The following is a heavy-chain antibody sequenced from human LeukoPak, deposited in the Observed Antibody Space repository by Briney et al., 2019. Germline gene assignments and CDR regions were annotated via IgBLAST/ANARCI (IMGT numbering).Heavy chain of an antibody. V-gene: IGHV4-4*02. CDR3: ARGGLAVAEGVV. CDR2: IYHSGST. D-gene: IGHD6-19*01. J-gene: IGHJ4*02. CDR1: GFTFSSYAM. Sequence: GSLRLSCAASGFTFSSYAMSWVRQAPGKGLEWLGEIYHSGSTNYNPSLKSRVTISVDKSKNQFSLKLSSVTAADTAVYYCARGGLAVAEGVVWGQGTLVTVSS.